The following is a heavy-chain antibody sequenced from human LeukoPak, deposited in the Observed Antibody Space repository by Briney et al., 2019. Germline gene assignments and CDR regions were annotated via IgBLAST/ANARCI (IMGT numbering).Heavy chain of an antibody. Sequence: SETLSLTCTVSGASISSSYCTWIRQPAGEGLVWIARFTSGGSSTNNPSSKSRVTMSLVTSENQLYLYLIYVPAADTAVYYCARGQIYYVSSGYYYVTFLQHLGQGIL. D-gene: IGHD3-22*01. J-gene: IGHJ1*01. V-gene: IGHV4-4*07. CDR2: FTSGGSS. CDR1: GASISSSY. CDR3: ARGQIYYVSSGYYYVTFLQH.